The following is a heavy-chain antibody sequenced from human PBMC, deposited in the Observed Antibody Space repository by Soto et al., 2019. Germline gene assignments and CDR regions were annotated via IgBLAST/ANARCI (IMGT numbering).Heavy chain of an antibody. D-gene: IGHD3-10*01. CDR2: LYHSGST. J-gene: IGHJ5*02. Sequence: SETLSLTCAVSGYSISTGFNWGWLRQPPGEGLEWMGCLYHSGSTYYNLSLKSRATLSVDSSNKQFSLKLSYVTAADTAVYFCSEEARPRGGFDPWGQGTLVTVSS. CDR1: GYSISTGFN. CDR3: SEEARPRGGFDP. V-gene: IGHV4-38-2*01.